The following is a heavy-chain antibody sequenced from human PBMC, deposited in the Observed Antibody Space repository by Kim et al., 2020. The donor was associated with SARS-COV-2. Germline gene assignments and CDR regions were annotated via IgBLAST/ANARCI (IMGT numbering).Heavy chain of an antibody. CDR3: ARAAQWLPPYYYYYAMDV. D-gene: IGHD6-19*01. CDR2: INSDGSST. CDR1: GFTFSSYW. Sequence: GGSLRLSCAASGFTFSSYWMHWVRQAPGKGLEWVSRINSDGSSTSYADSVKGRFTISRDNAKNTLYLHMNSLRAEDTAVFYCARAAQWLPPYYYYYAMDVWGQGTTVTVSS. V-gene: IGHV3-74*01. J-gene: IGHJ6*02.